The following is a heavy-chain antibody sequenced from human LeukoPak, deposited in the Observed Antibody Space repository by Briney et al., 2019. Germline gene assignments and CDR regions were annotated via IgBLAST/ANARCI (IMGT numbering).Heavy chain of an antibody. CDR3: AKMVRGVTGYMDV. Sequence: GGSLRLSCAASGFTFSSYGIHWVRQAPGKGLEWVAGISYDGNKMYYADSVQGRFTISRDKKNSLYLQMNSLRAEDTALYYCAKMVRGVTGYMDVWGQGTTVTVSS. D-gene: IGHD3-10*01. CDR2: ISYDGNKM. CDR1: GFTFSSYG. V-gene: IGHV3-30*18. J-gene: IGHJ6*02.